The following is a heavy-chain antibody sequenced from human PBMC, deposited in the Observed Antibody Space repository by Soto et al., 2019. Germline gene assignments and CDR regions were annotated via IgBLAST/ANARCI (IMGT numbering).Heavy chain of an antibody. J-gene: IGHJ2*01. D-gene: IGHD3-22*01. CDR2: IYWDDAK. CDR1: GFSLETSGMG. V-gene: IGHV2-5*02. Sequence: QITLKESGPTLVKPTQTLTLACAFSGFSLETSGMGMSWIRQPPGKALAWIALIYWDDAKRCSPTLKNWLTITKDTPNNLLFLTFTSVDPVDTAIYYCAHSLYHYDNSCHYPSWYFALWGRGTLVTVFS. CDR3: AHSLYHYDNSCHYPSWYFAL.